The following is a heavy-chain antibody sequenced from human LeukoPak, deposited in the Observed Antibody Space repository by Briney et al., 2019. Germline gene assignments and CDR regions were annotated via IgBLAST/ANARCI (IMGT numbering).Heavy chain of an antibody. D-gene: IGHD1-1*01. CDR3: ARGLPRGKYYYMDV. Sequence: GGSLRLSCAASGFTSSSFDMHWVRQPTGQGLEWVSTIGTASDTYYPGSVEGGFTLSRTNAKNSSYLQMNSRTAGDTAAYYCARGLPRGKYYYMDVWGKGTTVTVSS. J-gene: IGHJ6*03. CDR1: GFTSSSFD. CDR2: IGTASDT. V-gene: IGHV3-13*01.